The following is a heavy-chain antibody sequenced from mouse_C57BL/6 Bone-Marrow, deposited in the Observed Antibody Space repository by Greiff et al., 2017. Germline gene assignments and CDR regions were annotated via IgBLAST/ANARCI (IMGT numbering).Heavy chain of an antibody. CDR1: GYTFTGYW. Sequence: QVQLQQSGAELMKPGASVTLSCKATGYTFTGYWIEWVKQRPGHGLEWIGELLPGSGSTNYNEKFKGKAPFTADTSSNTAYMQLSSLTTDDSAIYYCAIHPSTTGVARDYWVQGTTLTVSS. CDR3: AIHPSTTGVARDY. CDR2: LLPGSGST. V-gene: IGHV1-9*01. J-gene: IGHJ2*01. D-gene: IGHD1-1*01.